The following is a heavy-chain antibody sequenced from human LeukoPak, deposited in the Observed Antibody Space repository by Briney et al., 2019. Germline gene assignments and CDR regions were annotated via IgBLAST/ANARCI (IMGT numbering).Heavy chain of an antibody. J-gene: IGHJ5*02. D-gene: IGHD5-12*01. CDR2: INAGNGNT. Sequence: ASVKVSCKASGYTFTSYAMHWVRQAPGQRLEWMGWINAGNGNTKYSQKFQGRVTITRDTSASTAYMGLSSLRSEDTAVYYCARSPIVATTRYNWFDPWGQGTLVTVSS. CDR1: GYTFTSYA. CDR3: ARSPIVATTRYNWFDP. V-gene: IGHV1-3*01.